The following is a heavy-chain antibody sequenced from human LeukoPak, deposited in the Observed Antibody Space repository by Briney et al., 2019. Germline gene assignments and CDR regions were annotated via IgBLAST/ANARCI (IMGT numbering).Heavy chain of an antibody. Sequence: GGSLRLSCVASGFTFSIYEMNWVRQAPGKGLEWISYINSGGSPIYYADSVRGRFTISRDNAKKSLYLQLNSLRAEDTAVYYCARGIGYWGQGTLVTVSS. CDR3: ARGIGY. V-gene: IGHV3-48*03. CDR1: GFTFSIYE. CDR2: INSGGSPI. J-gene: IGHJ4*02.